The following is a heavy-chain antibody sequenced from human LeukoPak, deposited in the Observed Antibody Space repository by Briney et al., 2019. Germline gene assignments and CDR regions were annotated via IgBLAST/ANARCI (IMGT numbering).Heavy chain of an antibody. CDR2: IYYGGST. CDR1: GGSISSYY. Sequence: ASETLSHTCTVSGGSISSYYWSWIRQPPGKGLEWIGYIYYGGSTNYNPSLKSRVTISVYTSKNQFSLKLSSVTAADTAVYYCARLKYYYDSSGYRAEYFQHWGQGTLVTVSS. D-gene: IGHD3-22*01. J-gene: IGHJ1*01. V-gene: IGHV4-59*01. CDR3: ARLKYYYDSSGYRAEYFQH.